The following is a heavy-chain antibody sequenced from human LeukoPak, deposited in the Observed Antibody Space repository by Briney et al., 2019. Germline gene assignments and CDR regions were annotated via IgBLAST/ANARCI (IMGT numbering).Heavy chain of an antibody. J-gene: IGHJ4*02. CDR1: GFTVSSNY. Sequence: PGGSLRLSCAASGFTVSSNYMCWVRQAPGKGLEWVSVIYSGGSTYYADSVKGRFTISRDNSKNTLYLQMNSLRAEDTAVYYCARGYEYYYGSGSYFHPTDYWGQGTLVTVSS. CDR3: ARGYEYYYGSGSYFHPTDY. CDR2: IYSGGST. V-gene: IGHV3-66*02. D-gene: IGHD3-10*01.